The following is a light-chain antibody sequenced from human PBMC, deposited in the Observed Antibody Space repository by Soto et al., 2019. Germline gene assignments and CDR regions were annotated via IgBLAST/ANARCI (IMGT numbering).Light chain of an antibody. CDR2: AAS. Sequence: EIVLTQSPGTLSLFPGERATLSCRASKSVSRNYLAWYQQKPGQAPRLLIHAASTRATDIPDRFRGSGSGTDFTLTITRLEAEDFAVYHCQQYGDSPYTFGQGTKLEI. CDR3: QQYGDSPYT. J-gene: IGKJ2*01. CDR1: KSVSRNY. V-gene: IGKV3-20*01.